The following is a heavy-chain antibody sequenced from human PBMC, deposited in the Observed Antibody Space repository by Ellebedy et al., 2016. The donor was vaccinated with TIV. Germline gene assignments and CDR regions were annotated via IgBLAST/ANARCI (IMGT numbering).Heavy chain of an antibody. V-gene: IGHV4-34*01. CDR3: ARGVVWGSYRYFDY. CDR2: INHSGST. D-gene: IGHD3-16*02. J-gene: IGHJ4*02. Sequence: ESLKISCAASGFTFSDYWMSSVRQPPGKGLEWIGEINHSGSTNYNPSLKSRVTISVETSKNQFSLKLSSVTAADTAAYYCARGVVWGSYRYFDYWGQGTLVTVSS. CDR1: GFTFSDYW.